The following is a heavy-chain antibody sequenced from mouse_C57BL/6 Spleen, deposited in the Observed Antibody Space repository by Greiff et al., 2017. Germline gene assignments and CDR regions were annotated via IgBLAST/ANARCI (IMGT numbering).Heavy chain of an antibody. J-gene: IGHJ1*03. D-gene: IGHD1-1*01. Sequence: EVQLQQSGPELVKPGASVKMSCKASGYTFTDYNMHWVKQSHGKSLEWIGYINPNNGGTSYNQKFKGKATLTVNKSSSTAYMELRSLTSVDSAVXYCANYYGSSHWYFDVWGTGTTVTVSS. CDR3: ANYYGSSHWYFDV. CDR2: INPNNGGT. CDR1: GYTFTDYN. V-gene: IGHV1-22*01.